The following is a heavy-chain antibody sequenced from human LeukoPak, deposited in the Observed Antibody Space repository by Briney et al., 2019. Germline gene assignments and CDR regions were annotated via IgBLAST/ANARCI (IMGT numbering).Heavy chain of an antibody. J-gene: IGHJ4*02. CDR2: IYYSGST. CDR3: ARDRIAAAGSYFDY. Sequence: SETLSLTCTVSGGSVSSYYWSWIRQPPGKGLEWIGYIYYSGSTNYNPSLKSRVTISVDTSKNQFSLKLSSVTAADTAVYYCARDRIAAAGSYFDYWGQGTLVTVSS. D-gene: IGHD6-13*01. CDR1: GGSVSSYY. V-gene: IGHV4-59*02.